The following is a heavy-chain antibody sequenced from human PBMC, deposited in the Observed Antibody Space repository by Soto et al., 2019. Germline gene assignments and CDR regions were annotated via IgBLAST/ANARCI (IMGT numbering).Heavy chain of an antibody. CDR3: ARDRIVVVPAAMPDAYYYYYGMDV. J-gene: IGHJ6*02. D-gene: IGHD2-2*01. CDR1: GGSISSGGYY. Sequence: SETLSLTCTVSGGSISSGGYYWSWIRQHPGKGLEWIGYIYYSGSTYYNPSLKSRVTISVDTSKNQFSLKLSSVTAADTAVYYCARDRIVVVPAAMPDAYYYYYGMDVWGQGTTVTVSS. V-gene: IGHV4-31*03. CDR2: IYYSGST.